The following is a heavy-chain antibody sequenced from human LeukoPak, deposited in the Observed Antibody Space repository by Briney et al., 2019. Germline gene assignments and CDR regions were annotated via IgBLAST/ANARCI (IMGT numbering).Heavy chain of an antibody. Sequence: SETLSLTCTVSGGSVTSYYCNWVRQPPGRGLEWVGYIYYSGGTNYNPSLESRVTISLDTAKNQFSLKLRSVTAEDTAVYYCATTGATSPSSASWFNIEYWGQGTLVPVSS. V-gene: IGHV4-59*08. J-gene: IGHJ4*02. D-gene: IGHD6-13*01. CDR2: IYYSGGT. CDR3: ATTGATSPSSASWFNIEY. CDR1: GGSVTSYY.